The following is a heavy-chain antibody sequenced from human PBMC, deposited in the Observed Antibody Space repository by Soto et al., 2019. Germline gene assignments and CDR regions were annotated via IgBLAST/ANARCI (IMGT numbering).Heavy chain of an antibody. CDR2: IVPMFGTS. V-gene: IGHV1-69*06. CDR3: NRGSEYDFWSGYL. Sequence: QERLVQSGAEVRKPGSSVKVSCKVTGGTSTRYAINWVRQAPGQGLEWVGGIVPMFGTSKYAQKFQGRVTTTADTSTNIAYMELRSLRSEDTAVYYCNRGSEYDFWSGYLWGQGTLVSVSS. D-gene: IGHD3-3*01. CDR1: GGTSTRYA. J-gene: IGHJ4*02.